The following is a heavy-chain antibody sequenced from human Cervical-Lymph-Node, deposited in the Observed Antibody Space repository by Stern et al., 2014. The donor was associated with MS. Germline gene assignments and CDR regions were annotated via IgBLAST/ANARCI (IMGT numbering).Heavy chain of an antibody. CDR3: ATSTYGLVH. CDR2: LFPFFGTP. J-gene: IGHJ4*02. D-gene: IGHD3-10*01. Sequence: DQLVESGTEVKKPGSSLKVSCKGAGYTFDRYGISWVRQAPGQGLEWMGRLFPFFGTPIYAQKFQGRVTMTADESTTTAYMDLTSLSVEDTAVYYCATSTYGLVHWGQGTLVTVSS. V-gene: IGHV1-69*15. CDR1: GYTFDRYG.